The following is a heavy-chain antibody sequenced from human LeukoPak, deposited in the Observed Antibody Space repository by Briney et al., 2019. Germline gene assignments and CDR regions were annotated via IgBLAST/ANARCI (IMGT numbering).Heavy chain of an antibody. CDR3: ARNTETAIPLPYYFDY. CDR2: INTGNGNT. CDR1: GYTFTSYA. Sequence: ASVKVSCKASGYTFTSYAMHWVRQAPGQRLECMGWINTGNGNTKYSQKFQGRVTITRDTSASTAYMDLSSLRSEDTAVYYCARNTETAIPLPYYFDYWGQGALVTVSS. J-gene: IGHJ4*02. D-gene: IGHD2-21*02. V-gene: IGHV1-3*04.